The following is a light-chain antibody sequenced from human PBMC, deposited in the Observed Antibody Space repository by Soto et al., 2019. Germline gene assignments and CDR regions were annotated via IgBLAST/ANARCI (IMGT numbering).Light chain of an antibody. CDR3: AAWDDSLSGQV. V-gene: IGLV2-14*01. CDR2: DVS. J-gene: IGLJ1*01. Sequence: QSVLTQPASVSGSPGQSITISCTGTSSDVGGYNYVSWYQQHPGKAPKLMISDVSNRPSGVSNRFSGSKSGTSASLAISGLRSEDEADYYCAAWDDSLSGQVFGTGTKVTVL. CDR1: SSDVGGYNY.